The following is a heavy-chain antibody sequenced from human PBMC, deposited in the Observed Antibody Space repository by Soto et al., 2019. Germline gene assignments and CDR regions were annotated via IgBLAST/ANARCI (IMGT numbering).Heavy chain of an antibody. D-gene: IGHD4-17*01. CDR1: GIIFNGFG. Sequence: PGGSLRLSCAASGIIFNGFGMHWVRQAPGKGLEWVAVISGSGGSTYYADSVKGRFTISRDNSKNTLYLQMNSLRAEDTAVYYCAKDPYPSADEDYGDHGGVFDYWGQGTLVTVSS. J-gene: IGHJ4*02. CDR3: AKDPYPSADEDYGDHGGVFDY. CDR2: ISGSGGST. V-gene: IGHV3-23*01.